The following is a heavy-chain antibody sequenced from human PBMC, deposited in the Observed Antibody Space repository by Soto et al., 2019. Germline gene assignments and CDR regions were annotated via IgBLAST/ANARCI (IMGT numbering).Heavy chain of an antibody. CDR3: ASLAHMSWERP. CDR2: IIPILGIA. V-gene: IGHV1-69*02. D-gene: IGHD3-16*01. Sequence: QVQLVQSGAEVKKPGSSVKVSCKASGGTFSSYTISWVRQAPGQGLEWMGRIIPILGIANYAQKVQGRVTITADKSTSTANMGLSSLRSEDTAVYYCASLAHMSWERPWGQGTLVTVSS. J-gene: IGHJ5*02. CDR1: GGTFSSYT.